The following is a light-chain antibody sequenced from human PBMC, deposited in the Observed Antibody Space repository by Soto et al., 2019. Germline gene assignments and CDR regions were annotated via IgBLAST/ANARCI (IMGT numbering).Light chain of an antibody. CDR3: QQSYSTLT. Sequence: DIPMTQSPSSLSASVGDRVTITCRASQSISSYLNWYQQKPGKAPKRLIYAASSLQSGVPSRFSCSVSGTDVALTISSLQPEDVATYYCQQSYSTLTFGPGTNVDI. CDR2: AAS. J-gene: IGKJ3*01. CDR1: QSISSY. V-gene: IGKV1-39*01.